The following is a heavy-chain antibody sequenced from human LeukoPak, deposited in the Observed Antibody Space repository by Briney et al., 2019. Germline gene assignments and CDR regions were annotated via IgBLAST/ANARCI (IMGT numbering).Heavy chain of an antibody. Sequence: PSETLSLTCTVSGGSISSSSYYWGWIRQPPGKGLEWIATIYYGGSTYYNPSLKSRVTISVDPSKNQFSLRLSSVTAADTAVYYCVRPGRPYDTSVDPWGQGTLVTVSS. CDR3: VRPGRPYDTSVDP. CDR1: GGSISSSSYY. D-gene: IGHD3-22*01. CDR2: IYYGGST. V-gene: IGHV4-39*01. J-gene: IGHJ5*02.